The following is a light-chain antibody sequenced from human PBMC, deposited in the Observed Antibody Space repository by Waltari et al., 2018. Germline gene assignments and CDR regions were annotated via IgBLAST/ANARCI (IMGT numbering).Light chain of an antibody. Sequence: VMTQSPATLSVSPGERVTLSCSASQSVSRFVAWYQQKPGQAPRLLISGASARATGIPARFSGSGSGTEFTLTISSLQSEDFAIYYCQQYNDWPPLTFGGGTKLEIK. CDR1: QSVSRF. CDR2: GAS. V-gene: IGKV3-15*01. CDR3: QQYNDWPPLT. J-gene: IGKJ4*01.